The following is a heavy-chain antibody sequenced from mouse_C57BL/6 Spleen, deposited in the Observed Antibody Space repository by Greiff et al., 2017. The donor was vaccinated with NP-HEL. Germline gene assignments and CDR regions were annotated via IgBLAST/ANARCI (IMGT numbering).Heavy chain of an antibody. V-gene: IGHV5-2*01. J-gene: IGHJ1*03. CDR3: ARHGGYYYGSSYWYFDV. Sequence: EVKLMESGGGLVQPGESLKLSCESNEYEFPSHDMSWVRKTPEKRLELVAAINSDGGSTYYPDTMERRFIISRDNTKKTLYLQMSSLRSEDTALYYCARHGGYYYGSSYWYFDVWGTGTTVTVSS. CDR1: EYEFPSHD. CDR2: INSDGGST. D-gene: IGHD1-1*01.